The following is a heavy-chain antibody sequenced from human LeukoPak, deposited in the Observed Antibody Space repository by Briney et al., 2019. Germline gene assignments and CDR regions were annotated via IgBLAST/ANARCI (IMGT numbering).Heavy chain of an antibody. V-gene: IGHV3-21*06. CDR1: GFTFSSYA. CDR3: ARLQWLQTGRDFLDY. CDR2: ISSSGSYI. J-gene: IGHJ4*02. Sequence: GGSLRLSCAASGFTFSSYAIQWVRQAPGKGLEWVSSISSSGSYIYYADSVKGRFTISRDNAKNSLDLQMNSLRVEDTAVYYCARLQWLQTGRDFLDYWGQGTLVTVSP. D-gene: IGHD6-19*01.